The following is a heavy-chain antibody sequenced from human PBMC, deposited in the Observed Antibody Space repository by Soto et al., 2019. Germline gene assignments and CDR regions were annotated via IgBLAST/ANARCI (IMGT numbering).Heavy chain of an antibody. J-gene: IGHJ6*02. CDR3: ARGVVVGPRFYYYGMDV. CDR2: ISAYNGNT. V-gene: IGHV1-18*01. Sequence: GASVKVSCKASGYTFTSYGISWVRQAPGQGLEWMGWISAYNGNTNYAQKLQGSVTMTTDTSTSTAYMELRSLRSDDTAVYYCARGVVVGPRFYYYGMDVWGQGTTVTVSS. D-gene: IGHD2-15*01. CDR1: GYTFTSYG.